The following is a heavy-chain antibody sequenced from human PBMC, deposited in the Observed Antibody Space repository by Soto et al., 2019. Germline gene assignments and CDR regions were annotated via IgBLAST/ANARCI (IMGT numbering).Heavy chain of an antibody. D-gene: IGHD1-26*01. J-gene: IGHJ6*02. V-gene: IGHV4-34*01. CDR1: GGSFSGYY. CDR2: INHGGST. Sequence: SETLSLTCAVYGGSFSGYYWSWIRQPPGKGLEWIGEINHGGSTNYNPSLKSRVTISVDTSKNQFSLKLSSVTAADTAVYYCARARIVYGMDVWGQGTTVTVSS. CDR3: ARARIVYGMDV.